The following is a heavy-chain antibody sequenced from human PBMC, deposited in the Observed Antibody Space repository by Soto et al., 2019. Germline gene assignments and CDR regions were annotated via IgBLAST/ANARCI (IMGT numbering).Heavy chain of an antibody. CDR2: ISAYNGNT. CDR3: ARDHPFSAMPHAFDI. D-gene: IGHD2-2*01. CDR1: GYTFTSYG. Sequence: QVPLVQSGAEVKKPGASVKVSCKASGYTFTSYGISWVRQAPGQGLEWMGWISAYNGNTNYAQKLQGRVTMTTDTSTRTAYVELRSLRSDDTAVYYCARDHPFSAMPHAFDIWGQGTMVTVSS. V-gene: IGHV1-18*01. J-gene: IGHJ3*02.